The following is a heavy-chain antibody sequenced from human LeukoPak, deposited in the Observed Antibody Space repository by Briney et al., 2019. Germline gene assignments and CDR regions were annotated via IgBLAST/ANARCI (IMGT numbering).Heavy chain of an antibody. CDR1: GGSISGYY. V-gene: IGHV4-59*08. D-gene: IGHD1-26*01. J-gene: IGHJ4*02. CDR2: IYYSGST. Sequence: PSETLSLTCTVSGGSISGYYWSWIRQPPGKGLEWIGYIYYSGSTNYNPSLKSRVTISVDTSKNQFSLKLSSVTAADTAVYYCARREGDNSGSLDYWGQGTLVTVSS. CDR3: ARREGDNSGSLDY.